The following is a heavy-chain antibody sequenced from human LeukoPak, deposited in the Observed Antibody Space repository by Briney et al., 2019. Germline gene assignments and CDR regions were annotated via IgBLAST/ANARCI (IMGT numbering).Heavy chain of an antibody. CDR3: AREGRVRYYDILTGYYNYFDY. D-gene: IGHD3-9*01. CDR1: GYTFTVYG. J-gene: IGHJ4*02. V-gene: IGHV1-18*04. Sequence: ASVKVSCKASGYTFTVYGISWVRQAPGQGLEWMGWISTYNGNTNYAQNLQGRVTMTTDTSTSTAYMELTSLRSDDTAVYYCAREGRVRYYDILTGYYNYFDYWGQGTLVTVSS. CDR2: ISTYNGNT.